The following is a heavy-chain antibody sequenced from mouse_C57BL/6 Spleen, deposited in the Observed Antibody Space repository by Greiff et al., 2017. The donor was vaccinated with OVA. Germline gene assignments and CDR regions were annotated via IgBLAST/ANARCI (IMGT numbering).Heavy chain of an antibody. D-gene: IGHD2-5*01. V-gene: IGHV1-54*01. CDR1: GYAFTNYL. CDR2: INPGSGGT. CDR3: ARSRDYSNPLCDY. J-gene: IGHJ2*01. Sequence: VQLQQSGAELVRPGTSVKVSCKASGYAFTNYLIEWVKQRPGQGLEWIGVINPGSGGTNYNEKFKGKATLTADKSSSTAYMQLSSLTSEDSAVYFCARSRDYSNPLCDYWGQGTTLTVSS.